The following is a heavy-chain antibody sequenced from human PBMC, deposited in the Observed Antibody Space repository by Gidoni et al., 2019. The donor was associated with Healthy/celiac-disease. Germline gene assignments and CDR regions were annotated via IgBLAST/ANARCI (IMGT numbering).Heavy chain of an antibody. D-gene: IGHD1-26*01. J-gene: IGHJ4*02. CDR2: IYPGESDT. CDR1: GYSFTSNW. CDR3: ARGSYYYPFDY. Sequence: DVQLVQSGAEVIKPGESSKISILGSGYSFTSNWLGWVRQLPGKGREWMGIIYPGESDTRYSPSFQGQVTISADKSISTAYLQWSSLKASDTAMYYCARGSYYYPFDYWGQGTLVTVSS. V-gene: IGHV5-51*01.